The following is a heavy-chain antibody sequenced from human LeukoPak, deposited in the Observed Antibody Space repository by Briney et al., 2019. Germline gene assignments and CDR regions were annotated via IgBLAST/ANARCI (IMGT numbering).Heavy chain of an antibody. V-gene: IGHV3-48*01. CDR2: ISNSDSTI. Sequence: QAGGSLRLSCAASGFTFSSYSMNWVRQAPGKGLEWVSYISNSDSTIYYADSVKGRFTISRDNSKNTLYLQMNSLRAEDTAVYYCAKGGYSNGRYYYYYMDVWGEGTTVTVSS. CDR3: AKGGYSNGRYYYYYMDV. CDR1: GFTFSSYS. J-gene: IGHJ6*03. D-gene: IGHD5-18*01.